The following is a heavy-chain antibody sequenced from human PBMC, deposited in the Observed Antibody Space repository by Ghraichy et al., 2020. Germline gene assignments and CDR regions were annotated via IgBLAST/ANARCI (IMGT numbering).Heavy chain of an antibody. J-gene: IGHJ4*02. V-gene: IGHV4-59*11. CDR1: GGSISSLY. D-gene: IGHD6-19*01. CDR3: ARTIPGFSSGWFYFDY. CDR2: TYYSGST. Sequence: SCTVSGGSISSLYWSWIRRPPGKGLEWIGYTYYSGSTKYNPSLKSRVTISVDTSKNQFSLKLSSVTAADTAVYYCARTIPGFSSGWFYFDYWGQGTPVTVSS.